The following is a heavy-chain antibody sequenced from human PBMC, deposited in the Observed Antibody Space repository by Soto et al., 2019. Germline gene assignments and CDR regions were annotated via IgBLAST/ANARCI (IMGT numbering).Heavy chain of an antibody. Sequence: GGSLRLSCAASGFTFSSYGMHWVRQAPGKGLEWVAVIWYDGSNKYYADSVKGRFTISRDNSKNTLYLQMNSLRAEDTAVYYCARDRYYGSGSYPPYYYGMDVWGQGTTVTVSS. D-gene: IGHD3-10*01. CDR2: IWYDGSNK. V-gene: IGHV3-33*01. J-gene: IGHJ6*02. CDR1: GFTFSSYG. CDR3: ARDRYYGSGSYPPYYYGMDV.